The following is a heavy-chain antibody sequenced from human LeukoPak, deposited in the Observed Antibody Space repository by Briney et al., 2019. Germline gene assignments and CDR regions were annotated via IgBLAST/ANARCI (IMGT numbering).Heavy chain of an antibody. CDR1: GYTFTGYY. CDR2: IIPIFGTA. CDR3: ARGPWGSGSYSGGET. J-gene: IGHJ5*02. D-gene: IGHD1-26*01. Sequence: GASVKVSCKASGYTFTGYYMHWVRQAPGQGLEWMGGIIPIFGTANYAQKFQGRVTITADESTSTAYMELSSLRSEDTAVYYCARGPWGSGSYSGGETWGQGTLVTVSS. V-gene: IGHV1-69*13.